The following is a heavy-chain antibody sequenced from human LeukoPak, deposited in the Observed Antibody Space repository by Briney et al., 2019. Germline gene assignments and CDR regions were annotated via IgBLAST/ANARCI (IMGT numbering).Heavy chain of an antibody. CDR3: ARDRGVDAGGIDF. J-gene: IGHJ4*02. D-gene: IGHD5-18*01. CDR2: IHHSGSA. V-gene: IGHV4-30-4*01. CDR1: GDSISSGDFY. Sequence: SQTLSLTCTVSGDSISSGDFYWSWVRQPPGKGLEWIAYIHHSGSAFYSRSLKRRVTISVDSSKNQFSLRLTSVTAADTAVYFCARDRGVDAGGIDFWGQGTLVTVSP.